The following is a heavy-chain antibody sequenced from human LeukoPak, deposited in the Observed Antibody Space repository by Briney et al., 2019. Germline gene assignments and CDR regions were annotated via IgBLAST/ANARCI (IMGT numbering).Heavy chain of an antibody. CDR3: AKKLQFYASTDYFDY. CDR1: GFTFSSYA. V-gene: IGHV3-23*01. J-gene: IGHJ4*02. CDR2: ISSSGSST. Sequence: PGGSLRLSCAASGFTFSSYAMSWVRQAPGKGLEWVSGISSSGSSTYYEDSVKGRFTISRDNSKNTLYLQMNSLRAEDTAVYHCAKKLQFYASTDYFDYWGQGALVTVSS. D-gene: IGHD2/OR15-2a*01.